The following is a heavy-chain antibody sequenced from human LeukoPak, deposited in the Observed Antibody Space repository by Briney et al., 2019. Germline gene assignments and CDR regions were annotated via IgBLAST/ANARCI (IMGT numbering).Heavy chain of an antibody. J-gene: IGHJ4*02. CDR3: AREDSSSWTRFDY. CDR1: GFTFSNYA. CDR2: ITGSGSNT. D-gene: IGHD6-13*01. V-gene: IGHV3-23*01. Sequence: GGSLRLSCAASGFTFSNYAMSWVRQAPGKGLEWVSAITGSGSNTYYAGSVKGRFTISRDNSKNTLFLQMNSLRVEDTAVYYCAREDSSSWTRFDYWGQGTLVTVSS.